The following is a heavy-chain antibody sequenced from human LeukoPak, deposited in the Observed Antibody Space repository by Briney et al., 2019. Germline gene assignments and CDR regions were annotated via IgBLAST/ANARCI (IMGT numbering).Heavy chain of an antibody. CDR2: IGWNSNSI. CDR1: GFSFDDYA. V-gene: IGHV3-9*01. J-gene: IGHJ4*02. Sequence: PGRSLRLSCAASGFSFDDYAMHWVRQAPGKGLEWVSGIGWNSNSIAYADSVKGRFTVSRDNAKNFLYLEMNSLRVEDTALYYCTKDTSAGGADYWGQGTLVTVSP. CDR3: TKDTSAGGADY. D-gene: IGHD2-15*01.